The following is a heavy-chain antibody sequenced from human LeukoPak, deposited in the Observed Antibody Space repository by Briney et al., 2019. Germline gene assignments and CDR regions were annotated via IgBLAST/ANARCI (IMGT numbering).Heavy chain of an antibody. V-gene: IGHV4-59*12. CDR2: IYDSGST. CDR1: GGSISSYY. CDR3: ASGLSVWQLVPSFDY. D-gene: IGHD6-6*01. J-gene: IGHJ4*02. Sequence: PSETLSLTCTVSGGSISSYYWSWIRQPPGKGLEWIGYIYDSGSTYYNPSLKSRVTISVDRSKNQFSLKLSSVTAADTAVYYCASGLSVWQLVPSFDYWGQGTLVTVSS.